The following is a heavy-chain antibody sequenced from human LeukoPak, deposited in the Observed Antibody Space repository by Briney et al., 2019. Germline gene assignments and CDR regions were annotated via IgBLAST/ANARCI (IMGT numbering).Heavy chain of an antibody. CDR3: VRDRGGLPVVY. CDR2: INSDGSTT. CDR1: GFTFSAYW. V-gene: IGHV3-74*01. J-gene: IGHJ4*02. Sequence: GGSLRLSCAASGFTFSAYWMHWVRQVPGKGLVWVSHINSDGSTTTYADSVKGRFTISRDNARNTLFLQMKSLRVEDTAVYCCVRDRGGLPVVYWGQGSLVTVSS. D-gene: IGHD3-10*01.